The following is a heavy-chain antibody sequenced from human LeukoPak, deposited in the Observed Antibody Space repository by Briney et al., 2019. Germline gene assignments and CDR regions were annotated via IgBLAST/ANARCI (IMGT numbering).Heavy chain of an antibody. V-gene: IGHV3-64D*09. J-gene: IGHJ4*02. D-gene: IGHD1-1*01. Sequence: GRSLRLSCSASGFTFSAYAMYWVRQAPGKGLEYVSGIRSNGGSSFYADSVKGRFTISRDNSKNTLYLQMRSLRAEDTAVYYCVKITTVTGGDCWGQGTRLTVSS. CDR2: IRSNGGSS. CDR3: VKITTVTGGDC. CDR1: GFTFSAYA.